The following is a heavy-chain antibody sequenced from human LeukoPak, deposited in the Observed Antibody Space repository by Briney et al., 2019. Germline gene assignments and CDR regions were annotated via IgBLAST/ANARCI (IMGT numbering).Heavy chain of an antibody. CDR2: IIPIFGTA. D-gene: IGHD5-18*01. CDR1: GGTFSSYA. J-gene: IGHJ5*02. Sequence: ASVKVSCKASGGTFSSYAISWVRQAPGQGLEWMGGIIPIFGTANYAQKFQGRVTITADESTSTAYMELSSLRSEDTAVYYCASVFLPHLKSDTAMDNWFDPWGQGTLVTVSS. CDR3: ASVFLPHLKSDTAMDNWFDP. V-gene: IGHV1-69*13.